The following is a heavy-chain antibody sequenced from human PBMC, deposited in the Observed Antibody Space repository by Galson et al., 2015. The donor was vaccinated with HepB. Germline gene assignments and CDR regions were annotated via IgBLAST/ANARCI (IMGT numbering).Heavy chain of an antibody. CDR3: AREWDY. J-gene: IGHJ4*02. CDR1: GFTFSRYW. Sequence: SVRLSCAASGFTFSRYWMTWVRQAPGKGLEWVANIRQDGSEKYYVDSVMGRFTISRDNAKNSLYLQMNSLRAEDTAVYYCAREWDYWGQGTPVTVSS. V-gene: IGHV3-7*03. CDR2: IRQDGSEK.